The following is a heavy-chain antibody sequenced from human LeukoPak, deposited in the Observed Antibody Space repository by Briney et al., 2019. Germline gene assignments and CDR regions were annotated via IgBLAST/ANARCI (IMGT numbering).Heavy chain of an antibody. J-gene: IGHJ4*02. CDR2: IIPIFGTA. Sequence: ASVKVSCKASGGTFSSYAISWVRQAPGQGLEWMGGIIPIFGTANYAQKFQGRVTITADKSTSTAYMELRSLRSDDTAVYYCARDSQVAVVDYWGQGTLVTVSS. V-gene: IGHV1-69*06. D-gene: IGHD6-19*01. CDR1: GGTFSSYA. CDR3: ARDSQVAVVDY.